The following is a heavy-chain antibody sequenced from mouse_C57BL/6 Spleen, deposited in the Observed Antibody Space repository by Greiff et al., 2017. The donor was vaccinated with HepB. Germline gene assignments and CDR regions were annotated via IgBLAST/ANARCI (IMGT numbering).Heavy chain of an antibody. CDR2: INPGSGGT. CDR1: GYAFTNYL. CDR3: ARREYFDV. J-gene: IGHJ1*03. V-gene: IGHV1-54*01. Sequence: VQLQQSGAELVRPGTSVKVSCKASGYAFTNYLIEWVKQRPGQGLEWIGVINPGSGGTNYNEKFKGKATLTADKSSSTAYMQLSSLTSEDSAVYFCARREYFDVWGTGTTVTVSS.